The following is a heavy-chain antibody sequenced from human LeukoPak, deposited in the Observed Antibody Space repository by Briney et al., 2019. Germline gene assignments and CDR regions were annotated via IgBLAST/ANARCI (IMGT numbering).Heavy chain of an antibody. J-gene: IGHJ3*02. Sequence: PSETLSLTCTVSGGSIRSSYYYWGWIRQPPGKGLEWIGSIYDSGSTYYNPSLKSRVTISVDTSKNQFSLKLSSVTAADTAVYYCARLPPAQWLVRGDDAFDIWGQGTMVTVSS. CDR3: ARLPPAQWLVRGDDAFDI. D-gene: IGHD6-19*01. CDR1: GGSIRSSYYY. CDR2: IYDSGST. V-gene: IGHV4-39*01.